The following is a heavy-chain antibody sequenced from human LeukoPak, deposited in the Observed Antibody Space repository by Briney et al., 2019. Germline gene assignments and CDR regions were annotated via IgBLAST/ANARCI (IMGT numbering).Heavy chain of an antibody. D-gene: IGHD3-22*01. V-gene: IGHV1-24*01. J-gene: IGHJ4*02. CDR1: GYTLTELS. Sequence: PGASVKVSCKVSGYTLTELSMHWVRQAPGKGLEGMGGFDPEDGETIYTQKFQGRVTMTEDTSTDTAYMELSSLRSEDTAVYDCATAPPYYYDSSGYYLFDYWGQGTLVTVSS. CDR2: FDPEDGET. CDR3: ATAPPYYYDSSGYYLFDY.